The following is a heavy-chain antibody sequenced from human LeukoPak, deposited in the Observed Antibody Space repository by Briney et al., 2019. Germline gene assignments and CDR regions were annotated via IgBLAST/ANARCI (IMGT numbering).Heavy chain of an antibody. CDR1: GYTFTGYY. Sequence: ASVKVSCKASGYTFTGYYMHWVRQAPGQGLEWMGWINPNSGGTNYAQKLQGRVTMTRDMSTSTVYMELSSLRSEDTAVYYCARTSNREGYCSSTSCYKSRPNYFDYWGQGTLVTVSS. CDR3: ARTSNREGYCSSTSCYKSRPNYFDY. CDR2: INPNSGGT. V-gene: IGHV1-2*02. J-gene: IGHJ4*02. D-gene: IGHD2-2*02.